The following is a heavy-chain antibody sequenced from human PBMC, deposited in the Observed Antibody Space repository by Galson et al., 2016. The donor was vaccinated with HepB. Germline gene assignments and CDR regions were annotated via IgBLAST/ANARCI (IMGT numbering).Heavy chain of an antibody. Sequence: SLRLSCAASGSTFSDCAMSWVRQTPGKGLEWVSVIYSGGSTYYADSVKGRFTISRDNSKNTLYLQMNSLKAEDTAVYYCARVGYCSSTTCRQAYDYWGQGTLVTVSS. CDR1: GSTFSDCA. V-gene: IGHV3-23*03. CDR2: IYSGGST. J-gene: IGHJ4*02. CDR3: ARVGYCSSTTCRQAYDY. D-gene: IGHD2-2*01.